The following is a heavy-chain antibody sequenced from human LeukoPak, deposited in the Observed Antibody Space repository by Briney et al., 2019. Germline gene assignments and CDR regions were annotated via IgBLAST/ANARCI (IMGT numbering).Heavy chain of an antibody. CDR2: INPNSGGT. J-gene: IGHJ2*01. V-gene: IGHV1-2*02. Sequence: ASVKVSCKASGYTFTGYYMHWVRQAPGQGLEWMGWINPNSGGTYYAQKFQGRVTMTRDTSISTAYMELSRLSSDDTAVYYCARNDYSNYVGYWYFDLWGRGTLVTVSS. CDR1: GYTFTGYY. D-gene: IGHD4-11*01. CDR3: ARNDYSNYVGYWYFDL.